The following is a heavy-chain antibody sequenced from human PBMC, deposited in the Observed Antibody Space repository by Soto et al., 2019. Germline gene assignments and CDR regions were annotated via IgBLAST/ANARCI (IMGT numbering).Heavy chain of an antibody. CDR3: ARRYGAAFDY. V-gene: IGHV4-59*01. J-gene: IGHJ4*02. D-gene: IGHD2-15*01. CDR2: IYYSGST. CDR1: SGAISSYY. Sequence: QVQLQESGPGLVKPSETLSLTCTVSSGAISSYYWSWIRQPPGRGLEWIGYIYYSGSTNYNPSLKSRVIISVDTSKNQFSLKLSSVTAADTAVNYCARRYGAAFDYWGQGTLVTVSS.